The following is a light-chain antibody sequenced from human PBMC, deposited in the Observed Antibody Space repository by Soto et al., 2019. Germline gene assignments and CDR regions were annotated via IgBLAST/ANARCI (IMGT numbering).Light chain of an antibody. V-gene: IGKV3-15*01. J-gene: IGKJ1*01. CDR2: GAS. CDR1: QSVSSN. Sequence: EIMMTQSPGPLSLSPGERATLSCRASQSVSSNLAWYQQKPGQAPRLLIYGASTRATGIPARFSGSGSGTEFTLTISSLQSEDFAVYYCQQYGSSSSWTFGQGTKVDIK. CDR3: QQYGSSSSWT.